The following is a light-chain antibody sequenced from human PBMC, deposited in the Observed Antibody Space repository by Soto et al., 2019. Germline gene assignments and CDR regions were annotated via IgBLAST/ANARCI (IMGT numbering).Light chain of an antibody. CDR2: DAS. V-gene: IGKV1-5*01. CDR3: QQYNNWSGVT. CDR1: QRISRW. J-gene: IGKJ4*01. Sequence: DIQMTQSPSTLSASVGDGVTITCRASQRISRWLASYQQKPGKAPKLLIYDASSLESGVPSRLSGSGSGTEFDPTISSLQPDDFATYYCQQYNNWSGVTFGGGTKVDIK.